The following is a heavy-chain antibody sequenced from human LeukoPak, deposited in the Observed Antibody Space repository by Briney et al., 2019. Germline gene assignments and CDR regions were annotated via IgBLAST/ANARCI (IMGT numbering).Heavy chain of an antibody. CDR1: GVSIYTTSYY. CDR3: ARHIHDNVWGSYPQPLDY. V-gene: IGHV4-39*01. D-gene: IGHD3-16*02. J-gene: IGHJ4*02. CDR2: IYYSGNT. Sequence: SETLSLTCTVSGVSIYTTSYYWGWIRQPPGKGLEWIGTIYYSGNTYYNPSLKSRVTISVDRSTNQFSLKLTSVTAADTALYYCARHIHDNVWGSYPQPLDYWGQGTLVTVSS.